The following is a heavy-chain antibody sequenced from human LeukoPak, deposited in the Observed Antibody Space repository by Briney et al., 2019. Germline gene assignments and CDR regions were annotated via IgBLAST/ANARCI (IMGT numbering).Heavy chain of an antibody. V-gene: IGHV4-59*01. Sequence: TSETLSLTCTVSGGSIRSNYWSWFGQPPGQGLEGIGYIYYSGSIKYNPSLNGRATISADTAKNHLSLNPTSVTAADTAVYYCARDLGGVTAPGGTFGPWGQGTLVTVSS. D-gene: IGHD1-1*01. J-gene: IGHJ5*02. CDR2: IYYSGSI. CDR1: GGSIRSNY. CDR3: ARDLGGVTAPGGTFGP.